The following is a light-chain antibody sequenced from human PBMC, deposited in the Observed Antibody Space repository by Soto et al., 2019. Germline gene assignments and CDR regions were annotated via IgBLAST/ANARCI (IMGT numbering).Light chain of an antibody. J-gene: IGLJ2*01. CDR2: EVS. V-gene: IGLV2-8*01. CDR3: CSYTSTNIVV. Sequence: QSALTQPPSASGSPGQSVTISCTGTSSDVGGSKYVSWYQQHPGKAPKLIIYEVSERPSGVPDRFSGSKSGNTASLTVSGLQAEDEADYYCCSYTSTNIVVFGGGTKLTVL. CDR1: SSDVGGSKY.